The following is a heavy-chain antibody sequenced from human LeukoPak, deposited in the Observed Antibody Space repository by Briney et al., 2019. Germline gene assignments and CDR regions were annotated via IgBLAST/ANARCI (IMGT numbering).Heavy chain of an antibody. CDR2: INSDGSIT. CDR1: GFTISNYW. CDR3: ATLLPGV. J-gene: IGHJ4*02. D-gene: IGHD1-26*01. V-gene: IGHV3-74*01. Sequence: QPGGSRRLSCVASGFTISNYWMHWVRQAPGKGLVWVSRINSDGSITTYADSVKGRFTISRDNAKNTMYLQMNSLRDEDTAVYYCATLLPGVWGQGTLVTVSS.